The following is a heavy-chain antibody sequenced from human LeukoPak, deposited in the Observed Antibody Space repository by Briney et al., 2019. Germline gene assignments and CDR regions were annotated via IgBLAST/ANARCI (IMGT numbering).Heavy chain of an antibody. CDR1: GGSISSYY. V-gene: IGHV4-59*01. J-gene: IGHJ6*03. CDR2: ISYSGST. Sequence: SETLSLTCTVSGGSISSYYWSWIRQPPGKGLEWIAYISYSGSTNYNPSLKSRVTISIDTSKNQLSLKLSSVTAADTAVYYCARYPLYYYYMDVWGKGTTVTVSS. CDR3: ARYPLYYYYMDV.